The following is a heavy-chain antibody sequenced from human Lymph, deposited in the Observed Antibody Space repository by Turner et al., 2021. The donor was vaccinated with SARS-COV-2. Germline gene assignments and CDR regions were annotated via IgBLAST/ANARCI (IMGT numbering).Heavy chain of an antibody. V-gene: IGHV3-21*01. CDR2: ISSSSSYI. CDR3: ARDIPTTADYFDY. CDR1: GLTFSTYS. Sequence: EVQLVESGGGMVKPGGYLRLPCAASGLTFSTYSMNWVRQAPGKGLEWISSISSSSSYIYYADSVKGRFTISRDDAKNSLYLQMNSLRAEDTAVYYCARDIPTTADYFDYWGQGTLVTVSS. J-gene: IGHJ4*02. D-gene: IGHD4-17*01.